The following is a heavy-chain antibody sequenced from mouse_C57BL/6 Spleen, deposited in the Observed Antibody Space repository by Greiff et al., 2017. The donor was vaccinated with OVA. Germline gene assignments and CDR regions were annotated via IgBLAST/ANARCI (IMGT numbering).Heavy chain of an antibody. Sequence: VQLQQPGAELVRPGSSVKLSCKASGYTFTSYWMHWVKQRPIQGLEWIGNIDPSDSETHYNQKFKDKATLTVDKSSSTAYMQLSSLTSEDSAVYYGARSAITTVVMDYWGQGTSVTVSS. CDR2: IDPSDSET. D-gene: IGHD1-1*01. V-gene: IGHV1-52*01. CDR1: GYTFTSYW. J-gene: IGHJ4*01. CDR3: ARSAITTVVMDY.